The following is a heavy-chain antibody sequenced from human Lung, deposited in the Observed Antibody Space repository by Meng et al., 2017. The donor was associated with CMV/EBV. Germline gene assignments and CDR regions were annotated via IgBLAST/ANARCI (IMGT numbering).Heavy chain of an antibody. Sequence: GSLRLSCTVSGGSISSYYWSWIRQPPGKGLEWIGYIYYSGSTNYNPSLKSRVTISVDTSKNQFPLKLSSVTAADTAVYYCARTPGGTIFGVVDFDYWGQGXLVTVSS. D-gene: IGHD3-3*01. CDR2: IYYSGST. CDR1: GGSISSYY. V-gene: IGHV4-59*01. J-gene: IGHJ4*02. CDR3: ARTPGGTIFGVVDFDY.